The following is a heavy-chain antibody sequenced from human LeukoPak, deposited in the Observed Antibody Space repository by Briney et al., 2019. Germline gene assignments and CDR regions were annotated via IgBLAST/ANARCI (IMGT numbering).Heavy chain of an antibody. CDR2: INPNSGGT. CDR1: GYTFIGYY. Sequence: ASVKVSCKASGYTFIGYYMHWVRQAPGQGLEWMGRINPNSGGTNYAQKFQGRVTMTRDTSISTAYMELSRLRSDDTAVYYCAREAACSSSGCRHDYWGQGTLVTVSS. V-gene: IGHV1-2*06. D-gene: IGHD2-2*01. CDR3: AREAACSSSGCRHDY. J-gene: IGHJ4*02.